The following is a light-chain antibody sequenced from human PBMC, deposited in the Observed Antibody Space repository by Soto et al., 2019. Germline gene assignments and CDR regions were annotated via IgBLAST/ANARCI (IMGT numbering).Light chain of an antibody. CDR1: QDISNY. CDR2: DAS. CDR3: QQYDNLPPFT. Sequence: DIQMTQSPSSLSASVGDRVTITCQASQDISNYLNWYQQKPGKAPKLLIYDASNLETGVPSRFSGSGSGTDFTFTISSVQAEDIATYYCQQYDNLPPFTFGGGTKVEIK. V-gene: IGKV1-33*01. J-gene: IGKJ4*01.